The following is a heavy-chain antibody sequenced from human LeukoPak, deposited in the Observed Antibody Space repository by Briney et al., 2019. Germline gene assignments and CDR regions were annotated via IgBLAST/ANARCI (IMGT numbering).Heavy chain of an antibody. D-gene: IGHD1-26*01. CDR1: GFTFSSYA. V-gene: IGHV3-23*01. CDR2: ISGSGGST. CDR3: ARDKIVGATYFDY. Sequence: GGSLRLSCAASGFTFSSYAMSWVRQAPGKGLEWISAISGSGGSTYYADSVKGRFTISRDNSKNTLYLQMNSLRAEDTAVYYCARDKIVGATYFDYWGQGTLVTVSS. J-gene: IGHJ4*02.